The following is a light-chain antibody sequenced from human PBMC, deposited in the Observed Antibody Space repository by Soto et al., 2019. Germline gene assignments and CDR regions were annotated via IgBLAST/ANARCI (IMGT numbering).Light chain of an antibody. Sequence: EIVMTQSPATLSVSPGERATLSCRASQSVSSNLAWYQQKPGQAPRLLISGASPXATVIPARFSGSGSGTEFTLTISSLQSEDFAVYYCQQYNNWPPWTVGQGTKVEIK. CDR2: GAS. CDR3: QQYNNWPPWT. CDR1: QSVSSN. V-gene: IGKV3-15*01. J-gene: IGKJ1*01.